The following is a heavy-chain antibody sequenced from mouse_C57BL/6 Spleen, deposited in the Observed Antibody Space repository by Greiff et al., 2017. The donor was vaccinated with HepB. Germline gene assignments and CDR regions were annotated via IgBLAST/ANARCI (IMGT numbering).Heavy chain of an antibody. CDR2: ISDGGSYT. V-gene: IGHV5-4*01. J-gene: IGHJ2*01. CDR1: GFTFSSYA. D-gene: IGHD2-4*01. Sequence: EVQLKESGGGLVKPGGSLKLSCAASGFTFSSYAMSWVRQTPEKRLEWVATISDGGSYTYYPDNVKGRFTISRDNAKNNLYLQMSHLKSEDTAMYYCARDRDYVNFDYWGQGTTLTVSS. CDR3: ARDRDYVNFDY.